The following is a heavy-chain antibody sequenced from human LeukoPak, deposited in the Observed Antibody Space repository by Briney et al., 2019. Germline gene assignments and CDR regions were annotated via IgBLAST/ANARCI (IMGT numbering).Heavy chain of an antibody. CDR1: GDSVSRSDAY. CDR3: ARRRYYDGSGYLE. D-gene: IGHD3-22*01. J-gene: IGHJ1*01. Sequence: PSETLSLTCSVSGDSVSRSDAYWDWIRQPPGKGLEWIGTIYYSGRTYYSPSLKSRVTMSVDPSNNQFSLNLRSVTAADTALYYCARRRYYDGSGYLEWGQGTLLSVSS. CDR2: IYYSGRT. V-gene: IGHV4-39*01.